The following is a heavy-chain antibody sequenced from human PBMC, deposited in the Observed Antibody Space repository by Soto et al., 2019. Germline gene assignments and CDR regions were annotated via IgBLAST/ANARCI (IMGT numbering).Heavy chain of an antibody. D-gene: IGHD6-19*01. CDR3: AKDPTAAGTQYYYYYMDV. V-gene: IGHV3-30*18. Sequence: QPGGSLRLSCAASGFTFSSYGMHWVRQAPGKGLEWVAVISYDGSNKYYADSVKGRFTISRDNSKNTLYLQMNSLRAEDTAVYYCAKDPTAAGTQYYYYYMDVWGKGTTVTVS. CDR2: ISYDGSNK. CDR1: GFTFSSYG. J-gene: IGHJ6*03.